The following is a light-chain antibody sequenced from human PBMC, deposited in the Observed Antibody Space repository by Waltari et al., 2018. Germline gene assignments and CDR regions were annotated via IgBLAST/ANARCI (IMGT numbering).Light chain of an antibody. V-gene: IGLV3-21*02. Sequence: SYVLTQSPSVSVAPGQTASITCGGTNIGSKSVHWYQQRPAPAPVLVVYDNSDRPSGIPERFSGSNSGNTATLTITRVEAADEADYYCQVWDSTSDHVLFAGGTKLTVL. CDR3: QVWDSTSDHVL. CDR1: NIGSKS. J-gene: IGLJ2*01. CDR2: DNS.